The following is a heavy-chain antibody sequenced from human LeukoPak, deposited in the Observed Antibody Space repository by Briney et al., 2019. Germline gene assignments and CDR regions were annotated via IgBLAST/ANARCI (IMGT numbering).Heavy chain of an antibody. Sequence: GASVKVSCKASGYTFTSYYMHWVRQAPGQGLEWMGIINPSGGSTSYAQKFQGRVTMTRDTSTSTAYMELSSLRSEDTAVYYCARVLSAPTREGPRFDYWGQGTLVTVSS. CDR3: ARVLSAPTREGPRFDY. CDR1: GYTFTSYY. CDR2: INPSGGST. V-gene: IGHV1-46*01. J-gene: IGHJ4*02. D-gene: IGHD3-10*01.